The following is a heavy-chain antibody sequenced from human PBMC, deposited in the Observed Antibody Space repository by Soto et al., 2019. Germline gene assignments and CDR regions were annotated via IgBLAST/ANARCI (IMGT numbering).Heavy chain of an antibody. Sequence: GGSLRLSCAASGFTFSSYAVSWVRQAPGKGLEWVSAISGSGGSTYYADSVKGRFTISRDNSKNTLYLQMNSLRAEDTAVYYCAKDSNRYDFWSGYADYYYYGMDVWGQGTTVTVSS. D-gene: IGHD3-3*01. V-gene: IGHV3-23*01. CDR3: AKDSNRYDFWSGYADYYYYGMDV. CDR2: ISGSGGST. CDR1: GFTFSSYA. J-gene: IGHJ6*02.